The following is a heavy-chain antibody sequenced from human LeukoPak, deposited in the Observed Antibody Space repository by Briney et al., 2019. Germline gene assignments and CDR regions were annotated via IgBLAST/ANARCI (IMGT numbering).Heavy chain of an antibody. CDR2: ISGSGGST. CDR1: GFTFSSYA. CDR3: ASTPRGYSYGPPGAFDI. J-gene: IGHJ3*02. D-gene: IGHD5-18*01. V-gene: IGHV3-23*01. Sequence: GGSLRLSCAASGFTFSSYAMSWVRQAPGKGLEWVSAISGSGGSTYYADSVKGRFTISRDNSKNTLYLQMNSLRAEDTAVYYCASTPRGYSYGPPGAFDIWGQGTMVTVSS.